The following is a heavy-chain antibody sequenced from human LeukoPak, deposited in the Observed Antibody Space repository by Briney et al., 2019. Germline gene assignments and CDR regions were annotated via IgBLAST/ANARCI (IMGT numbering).Heavy chain of an antibody. J-gene: IGHJ4*02. V-gene: IGHV4-59*08. CDR2: IYCSGST. CDR1: GGSISSYY. Sequence: SETLSLTCTVSGGSISSYYWSWIRQPPGKGLEWFGYIYCSGSTNYNPSLKSRVTISVDTSKNQFSLKLSSVTAADTAVYYCARHTIPNYYDSSGYIDYWGQGTLVTVSS. CDR3: ARHTIPNYYDSSGYIDY. D-gene: IGHD3-22*01.